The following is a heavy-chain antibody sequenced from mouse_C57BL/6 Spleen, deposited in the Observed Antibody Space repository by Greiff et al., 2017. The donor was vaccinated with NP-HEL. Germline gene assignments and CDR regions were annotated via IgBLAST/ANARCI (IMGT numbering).Heavy chain of an antibody. CDR2: IYPGDGDT. Sequence: QVQLQQSGAELVKPGASVTISCKASGYAFSSYWMNWVKQRPGKGLEWIGQIYPGDGDTNYNGQFKGKATLTADKSSSTAYMQRSSLTAEDSAVYVCARLSPTGGYYLDYWGQGTTLTVSS. CDR3: ARLSPTGGYYLDY. V-gene: IGHV1-80*01. CDR1: GYAFSSYW. J-gene: IGHJ2*01.